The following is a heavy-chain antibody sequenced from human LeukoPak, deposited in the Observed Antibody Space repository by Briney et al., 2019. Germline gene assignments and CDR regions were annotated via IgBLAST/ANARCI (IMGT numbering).Heavy chain of an antibody. J-gene: IGHJ4*02. CDR1: GFTFSSYG. V-gene: IGHV3-33*06. CDR3: AKDRYYDILTGYNYSDY. D-gene: IGHD3-9*01. CDR2: IWYDGSNK. Sequence: GGSLRLSCAASGFTFSSYGMHWVRQAAGKGLEWVAVIWYDGSNKYYADSVKGRFTISRDNSKITLYLQMNSLRAEDTAVYYCAKDRYYDILTGYNYSDYWGQGTLVTASS.